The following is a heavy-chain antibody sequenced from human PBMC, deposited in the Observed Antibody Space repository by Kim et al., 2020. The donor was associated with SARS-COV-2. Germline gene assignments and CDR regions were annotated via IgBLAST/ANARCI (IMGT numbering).Heavy chain of an antibody. J-gene: IGHJ6*02. Sequence: SVKVSCKASGGTFSSYAISWVRQAPGQGLEWMGRIIPILGIANYAQKFQGRVTITADKSTSTAYMELSSLRSEDTAVYYCARVVQGRGYYYYGMDVWGQGTTVTVSS. D-gene: IGHD3-10*01. CDR3: ARVVQGRGYYYYGMDV. CDR1: GGTFSSYA. V-gene: IGHV1-69*04. CDR2: IIPILGIA.